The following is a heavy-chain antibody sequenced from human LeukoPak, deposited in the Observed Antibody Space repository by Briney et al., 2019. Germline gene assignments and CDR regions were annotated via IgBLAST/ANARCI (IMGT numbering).Heavy chain of an antibody. CDR3: AKGIDYYDNSGYSALGY. J-gene: IGHJ4*02. CDR1: GFTFSSFG. D-gene: IGHD3-22*01. V-gene: IGHV3-30*18. CDR2: ISYDGSNK. Sequence: GGSLRLSCAASGFTFSSFGMHWVRQAPGKGLEWVAVISYDGSNKYYADSVKGRFTISRDNSKNTLYLQMNSLRAEDTAVYYCAKGIDYYDNSGYSALGYWGQGTLVTVSS.